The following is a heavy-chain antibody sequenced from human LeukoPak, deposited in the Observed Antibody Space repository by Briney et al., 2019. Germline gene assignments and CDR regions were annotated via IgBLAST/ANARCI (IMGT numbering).Heavy chain of an antibody. J-gene: IGHJ3*02. CDR1: GFTFDDYA. CDR2: INWNSNNI. V-gene: IGHV3-9*01. D-gene: IGHD6-19*01. Sequence: GGSLRLSCAASGFTFDDYAMHWVRQAPGKGLEWVSGINWNSNNIGYADSLKGRFTISRDNAKNSLYLQMNSLRAEDTALYYCAKGGYSSGWSISGDAFDIWGQGTMVTVSS. CDR3: AKGGYSSGWSISGDAFDI.